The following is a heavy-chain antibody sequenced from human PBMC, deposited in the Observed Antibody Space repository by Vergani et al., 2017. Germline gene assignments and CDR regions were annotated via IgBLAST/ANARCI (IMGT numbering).Heavy chain of an antibody. CDR3: AKSPGASGAFDI. CDR2: ISSSSSYI. J-gene: IGHJ3*02. Sequence: EVQLVESGGGLVKPGGSLRLSCAASGFTFSSYSMNWVRQAPGKGLEWVSSISSSSSYIYYADSVKGRFTISRDNAKNSLYLQMNSLRAEDTAVYYCAKSPGASGAFDIWGQGTMVTVSS. V-gene: IGHV3-21*01. D-gene: IGHD1-26*01. CDR1: GFTFSSYS.